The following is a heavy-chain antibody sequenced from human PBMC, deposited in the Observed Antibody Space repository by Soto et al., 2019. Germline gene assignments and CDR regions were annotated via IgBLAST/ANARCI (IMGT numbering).Heavy chain of an antibody. CDR1: GFTFTTYA. CDR3: ASPYDTSGYFFGY. D-gene: IGHD3-22*01. Sequence: PGGSLRLSCAASGFTFTTYAMSWVRQAPGKGLEWVSVISGSGGRTDYADSVKGRFSISRDNSKNTLYLQMNSPRPEDTAVYYCASPYDTSGYFFGYWGRGTLVTVSS. J-gene: IGHJ4*02. CDR2: ISGSGGRT. V-gene: IGHV3-23*01.